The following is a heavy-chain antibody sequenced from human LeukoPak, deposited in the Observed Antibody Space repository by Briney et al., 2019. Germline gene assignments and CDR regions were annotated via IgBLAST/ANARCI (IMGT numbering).Heavy chain of an antibody. J-gene: IGHJ4*02. D-gene: IGHD5-18*01. Sequence: GGSLRLSCAASGFTFSNAWMSWVRQAPGKGLEGVGRIKSKTDGWTTDYAAPVKGRVTIPRDDSKTTLYLQMNSLKTEGTAVYYCTTQVGRRIQLWFESSVRDYWGQGTLVTVSS. CDR3: TTQVGRRIQLWFESSVRDY. CDR2: IKSKTDGWTT. CDR1: GFTFSNAW. V-gene: IGHV3-15*01.